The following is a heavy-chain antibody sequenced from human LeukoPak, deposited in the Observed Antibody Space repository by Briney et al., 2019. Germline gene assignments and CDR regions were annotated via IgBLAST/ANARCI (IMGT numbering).Heavy chain of an antibody. D-gene: IGHD3-10*01. CDR2: FDPEDGET. V-gene: IGHV1-24*01. J-gene: IGHJ3*02. Sequence: ASVKVSCKVSGYTLTELSMHWVRQAPGKGLEWMGGFDPEDGETIYAQKFQGRVTMTEDTSTDTAYMELSSLRSEDTAVYYCATGPLWFGELLLGNAFDIWGQGTMVTVSS. CDR1: GYTLTELS. CDR3: ATGPLWFGELLLGNAFDI.